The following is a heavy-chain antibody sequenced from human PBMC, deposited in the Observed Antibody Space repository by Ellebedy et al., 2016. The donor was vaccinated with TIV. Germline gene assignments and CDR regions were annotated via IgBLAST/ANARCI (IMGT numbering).Heavy chain of an antibody. D-gene: IGHD1-26*01. Sequence: SLNISCAASGFTFDEYAMHWVRRAPGKGLEWVSVISLNSGTIGYADSVKGRFSISSDNAMNSLYLQMNSLRAEDTALYYCARGSVWDLLPFDYWGQGTLVTVSS. V-gene: IGHV3-9*01. CDR1: GFTFDEYA. J-gene: IGHJ4*02. CDR2: ISLNSGTI. CDR3: ARGSVWDLLPFDY.